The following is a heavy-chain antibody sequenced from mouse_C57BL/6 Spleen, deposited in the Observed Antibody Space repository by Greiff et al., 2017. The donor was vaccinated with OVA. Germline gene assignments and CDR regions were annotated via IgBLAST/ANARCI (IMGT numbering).Heavy chain of an antibody. CDR1: GYTFTSYW. V-gene: IGHV1-72*01. D-gene: IGHD2-5*01. CDR3: ARSGYSNYEDYAMDY. Sequence: QVQLQQPGAELVKPGASVKLSCKASGYTFTSYWMHWVKQRPGRGLEWIGRIDPNSGGTKYNEKFKSKATLTVDKPSSTAYMQLSSLPSEDSAVYYCARSGYSNYEDYAMDYWGQGTSVTVSS. CDR2: IDPNSGGT. J-gene: IGHJ4*01.